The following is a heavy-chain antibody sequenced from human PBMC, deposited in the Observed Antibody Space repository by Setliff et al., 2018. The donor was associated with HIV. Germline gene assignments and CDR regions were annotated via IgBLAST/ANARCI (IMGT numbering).Heavy chain of an antibody. J-gene: IGHJ4*02. CDR1: GGTFSNYM. Sequence: ASVKVSCKASGGTFSNYMIIWVRQAPGQGLEWVGVITPIGTTNFAQTFEGRVTITADESTSTVHMEVTRLTSDDTAMYFCARSGSPYGPNSGHFDSWGQGTLVTVSS. V-gene: IGHV1-69*13. CDR3: ARSGSPYGPNSGHFDS. CDR2: ITPIGTT. D-gene: IGHD4-17*01.